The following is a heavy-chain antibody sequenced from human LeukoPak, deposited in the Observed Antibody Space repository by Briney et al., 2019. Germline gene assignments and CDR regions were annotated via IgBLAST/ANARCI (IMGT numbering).Heavy chain of an antibody. CDR1: GITLSNYV. J-gene: IGHJ4*02. V-gene: IGHV3-23*01. Sequence: GGSLRLSCAVSGITLSNYVMSWVRQAPGKGRGWVAGIRDSGGGTNYADSVDGRFTISRDNRQNTLYLQMNSLRAEDTAVYFCAKRGVVIPVILVGFHKEASYFDSWGQGALVTVSS. D-gene: IGHD3-22*01. CDR3: AKRGVVIPVILVGFHKEASYFDS. CDR2: IRDSGGGT.